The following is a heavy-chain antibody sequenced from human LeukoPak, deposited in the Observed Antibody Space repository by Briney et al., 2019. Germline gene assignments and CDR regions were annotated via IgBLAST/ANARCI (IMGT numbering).Heavy chain of an antibody. D-gene: IGHD3-3*01. Sequence: SVKVSCKASGGTFSSYAISWVRQAPGQGLEWVGRIIPIFGIANYAQKFQGRVTITADKSTSTAYMELSSLRSEDTAVYYCARQTIFGVVPHNWFDPWGQGTLVTVSS. V-gene: IGHV1-69*04. CDR1: GGTFSSYA. CDR2: IIPIFGIA. J-gene: IGHJ5*02. CDR3: ARQTIFGVVPHNWFDP.